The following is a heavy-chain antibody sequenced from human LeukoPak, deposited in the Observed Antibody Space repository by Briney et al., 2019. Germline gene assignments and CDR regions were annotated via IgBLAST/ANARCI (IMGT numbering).Heavy chain of an antibody. Sequence: GGSLRLSCAASGLTFSSFGMSWVRQVPGKGLEWVSSISSTGGTTYYADSVKGRFTISRDNSKNTLFLQMNSLRAEDTAVYYCARVLRYCSGGNCYSGGLGYMDVWGKGTTVTISS. CDR1: GLTFSSFG. J-gene: IGHJ6*03. CDR2: ISSTGGTT. CDR3: ARVLRYCSGGNCYSGGLGYMDV. V-gene: IGHV3-23*01. D-gene: IGHD2-15*01.